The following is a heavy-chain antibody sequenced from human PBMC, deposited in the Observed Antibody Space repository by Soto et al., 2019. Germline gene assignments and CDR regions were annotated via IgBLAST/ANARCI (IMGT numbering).Heavy chain of an antibody. J-gene: IGHJ5*02. Sequence: SETLSLTCTVSGGSISSYYWSWIRQPPGKGLEWIGYIYYSGSTNYNPSLKSRVTISVDTSKNQFSLKLSSVTAADTAVYYCARVHLFIWFDPWGQGTLVT. D-gene: IGHD3-10*02. CDR2: IYYSGST. V-gene: IGHV4-59*01. CDR3: ARVHLFIWFDP. CDR1: GGSISSYY.